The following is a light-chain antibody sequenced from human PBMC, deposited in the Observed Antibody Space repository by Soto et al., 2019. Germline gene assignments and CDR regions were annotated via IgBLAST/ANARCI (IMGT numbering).Light chain of an antibody. CDR3: QQYGSSPIT. Sequence: EIVLTQSPGTLSLSPGERATFSCRASQSVISTYLAWYQQEPGQAPRLLIYGASSRATGIPDRFSGSGSGTDFTLTISRLEPEDFAVYYCQQYGSSPITFGQGTRLEIK. J-gene: IGKJ5*01. CDR2: GAS. V-gene: IGKV3-20*01. CDR1: QSVISTY.